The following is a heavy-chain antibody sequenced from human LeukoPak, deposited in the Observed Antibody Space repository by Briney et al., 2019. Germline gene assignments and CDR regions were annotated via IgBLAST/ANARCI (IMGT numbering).Heavy chain of an antibody. V-gene: IGHV3-23*01. J-gene: IGHJ4*02. D-gene: IGHD6-19*01. Sequence: PGGSLRLSCAASGFTFSSYAMSWVRQAPGEGLEWVSAISGSGGSTYYADSVKGRLTISRDNSKNTLYLQMNSLRAEDTAVYYCAKVASSGWGYFDYWGQGTLVTVSS. CDR2: ISGSGGST. CDR1: GFTFSSYA. CDR3: AKVASSGWGYFDY.